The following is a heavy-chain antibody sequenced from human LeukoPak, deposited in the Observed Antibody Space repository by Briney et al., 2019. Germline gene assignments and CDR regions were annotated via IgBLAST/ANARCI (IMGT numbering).Heavy chain of an antibody. CDR2: IYSSGDS. Sequence: SETLSLTCAVSGGSINSYYWSWIRQPPGQGLEWIAYIYSSGDSNYNPSFKSRVTISVDTSKNQFSLKLTSVAAADTAIYYCARQPSGTAAFDIWGQGQWSSSLQ. CDR3: ARQPSGTAAFDI. V-gene: IGHV4-59*08. J-gene: IGHJ3*02. D-gene: IGHD1/OR15-1a*01. CDR1: GGSINSYY.